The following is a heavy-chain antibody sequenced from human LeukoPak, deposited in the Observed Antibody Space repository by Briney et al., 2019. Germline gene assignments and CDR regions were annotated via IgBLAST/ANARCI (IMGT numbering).Heavy chain of an antibody. J-gene: IGHJ4*02. CDR1: GYTFTNYA. V-gene: IGHV1-3*01. D-gene: IGHD3-10*01. CDR3: ARGSYYYGSGSFMGSDY. Sequence: GASVNVSCKASGYTFTNYAMHWVRQAPGQRPEWMGWINAGNGNTECSQKFQDRVTITRDISANTAYMELSSLTSEDTAVYYCARGSYYYGSGSFMGSDYWGQGTLVTVSS. CDR2: INAGNGNT.